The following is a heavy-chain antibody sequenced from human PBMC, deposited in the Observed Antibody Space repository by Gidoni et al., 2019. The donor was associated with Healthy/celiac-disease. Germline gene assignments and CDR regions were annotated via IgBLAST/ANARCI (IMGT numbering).Heavy chain of an antibody. D-gene: IGHD6-19*01. Sequence: QVQLQESGPGLVKPSETLSLPCTVSGGSISSYYWSWIRQPAGKGLEWIGRIYTSGSTNYNPSLKSRVTMSVDTSKNQFSLKLSSVTAADTAVYYCARDRVKGGIAVAGTDYWGQGTLVTVSS. CDR1: GGSISSYY. J-gene: IGHJ4*02. CDR2: IYTSGST. CDR3: ARDRVKGGIAVAGTDY. V-gene: IGHV4-4*07.